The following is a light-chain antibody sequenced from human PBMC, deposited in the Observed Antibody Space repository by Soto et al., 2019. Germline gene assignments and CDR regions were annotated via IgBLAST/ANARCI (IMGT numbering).Light chain of an antibody. CDR1: QSVSSY. CDR2: DAS. Sequence: EIVLTQSPATLSLSPGERATLSCRASQSVSSYLAWYQQKPCQAPRLLIYDASNRATGIPARFSGSGSGTAFSLNISSLETAGFAVYYCQQHSNWLTFGGGTQVESK. J-gene: IGKJ4*02. V-gene: IGKV3-11*01. CDR3: QQHSNWLT.